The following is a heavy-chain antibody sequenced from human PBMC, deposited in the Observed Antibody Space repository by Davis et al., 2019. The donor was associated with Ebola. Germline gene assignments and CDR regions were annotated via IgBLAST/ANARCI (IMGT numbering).Heavy chain of an antibody. J-gene: IGHJ4*02. CDR1: VGSFRGYY. V-gene: IGHV4-34*01. CDR2: INHSGST. Sequence: MPSETLSLTCAVYVGSFRGYYWSWIRQPPGKGLEWIGEINHSGSTNYNPSLKSRVTISVDTSKNQFSLKLSSVTAADTAVYYCARMSIAARPIDYWGQGTLVTVSS. D-gene: IGHD6-6*01. CDR3: ARMSIAARPIDY.